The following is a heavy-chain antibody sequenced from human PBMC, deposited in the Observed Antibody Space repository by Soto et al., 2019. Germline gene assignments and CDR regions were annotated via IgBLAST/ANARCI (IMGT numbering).Heavy chain of an antibody. CDR3: ARHRGPAPVY. D-gene: IGHD3-10*01. CDR1: GGSISGYY. V-gene: IGHV4-39*01. CDR2: LFYGGTT. Sequence: QVQLHESGPGLVKPSETLSLTGTVSGGSISGYYWTWIRQPPGKGLEWVGSLFYGGTTDYNPSLKSRLTMSLDTSKNPFSLKLRSVTAADTAVYYCARHRGPAPVYWGQGTLVTASS. J-gene: IGHJ4*02.